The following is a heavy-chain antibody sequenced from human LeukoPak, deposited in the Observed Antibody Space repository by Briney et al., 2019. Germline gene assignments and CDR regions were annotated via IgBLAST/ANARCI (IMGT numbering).Heavy chain of an antibody. V-gene: IGHV3-23*01. CDR1: GFTFSSYA. J-gene: IGHJ4*02. CDR2: ISGSGGST. D-gene: IGHD2-21*01. CDR3: AKDSLWPEGPLDY. Sequence: GGSLRLSCAASGFTFSSYAMSWVRQAPGKGLEWVSAISGSGGSTYYADSVKGRFTISRDNSKNTPYLQMNSLRAEDTAVYYCAKDSLWPEGPLDYWGQGTLVTVSS.